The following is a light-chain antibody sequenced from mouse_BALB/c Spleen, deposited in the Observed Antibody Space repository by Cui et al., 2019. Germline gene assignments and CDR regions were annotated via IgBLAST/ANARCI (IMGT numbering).Light chain of an antibody. Sequence: QIVLTQSPAILSASPGAKVTMTCSSSSSLSYMYLYSQKPGSSPRLLIYETSNLASGVPVRFSGSGSGTSYSLTISRMEAEDAATYYCQQWSSYPFTFGSGTKLEIK. J-gene: IGKJ4*01. CDR2: ETS. CDR1: SSLSY. CDR3: QQWSSYPFT. V-gene: IGKV4-55*01.